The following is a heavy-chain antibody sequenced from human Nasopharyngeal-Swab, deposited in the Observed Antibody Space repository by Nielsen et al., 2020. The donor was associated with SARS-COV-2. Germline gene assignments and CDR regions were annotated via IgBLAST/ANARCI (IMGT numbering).Heavy chain of an antibody. J-gene: IGHJ4*02. CDR3: ARGSEGGIAARQPNFDY. V-gene: IGHV4-34*01. D-gene: IGHD6-6*01. CDR2: INHSGST. Sequence: WIPQPPGKGLEWIGEINHSGSTNYNPSLKSRVTISVDTSKNQFSLKLSSVTAADTAVYYCARGSEGGIAARQPNFDYWGQGTLVTVSS.